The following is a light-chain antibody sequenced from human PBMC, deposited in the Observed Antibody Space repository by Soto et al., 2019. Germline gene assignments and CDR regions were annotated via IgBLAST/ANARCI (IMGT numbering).Light chain of an antibody. V-gene: IGKV1-5*01. CDR3: QQYDSDWV. Sequence: DIPMTLSPSTLPASVGDRVTITCRASQRVNNWVALNQQKPGKAPTLLIYDASSLESGVPSRFSGRGSGTEVTLVLGSEQPDDFATYYCQQYDSDWVFGQGTQGAIK. CDR2: DAS. J-gene: IGKJ1*01. CDR1: QRVNNW.